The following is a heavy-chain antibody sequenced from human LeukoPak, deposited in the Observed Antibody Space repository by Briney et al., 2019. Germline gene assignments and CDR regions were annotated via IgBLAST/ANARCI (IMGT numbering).Heavy chain of an antibody. CDR3: ARGGCSSTSCYRALDY. V-gene: IGHV1-69*13. J-gene: IGHJ4*02. D-gene: IGHD2-2*01. CDR2: IIPIFGTA. CDR1: GGTFSSYA. Sequence: ASVKVSCKASGGTFSSYAISWVRQAPGQGLEWMGGIIPIFGTANYAQKFQGRVTITADESTSTAYMELSSLRSEDTAVYYCARGGCSSTSCYRALDYWGQGTLVTVSS.